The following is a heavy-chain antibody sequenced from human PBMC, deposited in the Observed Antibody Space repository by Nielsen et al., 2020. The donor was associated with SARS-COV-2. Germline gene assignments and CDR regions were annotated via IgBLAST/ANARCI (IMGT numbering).Heavy chain of an antibody. Sequence: SETLSLTCTVSGGSISSGGYYWSWIRQHPGKGLEWIGYIYYSGSTYYNPSLKSRVTISVDTSKNQFSLKLSSVTAADTAVYYCARGRYDFWSGYYAVYYYYYMDVWGKGTTVTVSS. CDR3: ARGRYDFWSGYYAVYYYYYMDV. CDR2: IYYSGST. D-gene: IGHD3-3*01. CDR1: GGSISSGGYY. J-gene: IGHJ6*03. V-gene: IGHV4-31*03.